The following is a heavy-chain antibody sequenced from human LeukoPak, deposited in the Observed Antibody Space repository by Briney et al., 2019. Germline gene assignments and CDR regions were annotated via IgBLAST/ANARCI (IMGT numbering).Heavy chain of an antibody. CDR1: GIIFSNYW. V-gene: IGHV3-53*01. Sequence: GGSLRLSCAASGIIFSNYWMHWVRQAPGKGLEWVSTIYNNGSTYYADSVKGRFTISRDNSQNTLYLQMNSLRAEDTAVYYCAREGLTYYYGSGSRWQYSLDLGYFDYWGQGTLLTVSS. CDR3: AREGLTYYYGSGSRWQYSLDLGYFDY. J-gene: IGHJ4*02. CDR2: IYNNGST. D-gene: IGHD3-10*01.